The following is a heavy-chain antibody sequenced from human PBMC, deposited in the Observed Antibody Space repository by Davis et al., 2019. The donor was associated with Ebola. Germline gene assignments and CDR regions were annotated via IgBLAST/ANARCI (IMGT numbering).Heavy chain of an antibody. CDR2: IDGSGDTV. CDR3: ANLEWVNPDY. CDR1: GFAFSNYE. J-gene: IGHJ4*02. V-gene: IGHV3-48*03. Sequence: GESLKISCAASGFAFSNYELNWVRQAPGKGLEWLSYIDGSGDTVYYAESVRGRFTISRDNAKNSLYLQMNSLRAEDTAVYYCANLEWVNPDYWGQGVVVTVSS. D-gene: IGHD3-3*01.